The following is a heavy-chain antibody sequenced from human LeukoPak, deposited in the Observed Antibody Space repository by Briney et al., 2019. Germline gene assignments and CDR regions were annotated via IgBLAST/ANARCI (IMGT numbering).Heavy chain of an antibody. J-gene: IGHJ5*02. CDR3: AKGGVVPAAIDKNWFDP. V-gene: IGHV1-46*01. CDR2: INPSGGST. D-gene: IGHD2-2*01. CDR1: GYTFTSYY. Sequence: ASVKVSCKASGYTFTSYYMHWVRQAPGQGLEWMGIINPSGGSTSYAQKFQDRVTMTRDTSTSTVYMELSSLRSEDTAVYYCAKGGVVPAAIDKNWFDPWGQGTLVTVSS.